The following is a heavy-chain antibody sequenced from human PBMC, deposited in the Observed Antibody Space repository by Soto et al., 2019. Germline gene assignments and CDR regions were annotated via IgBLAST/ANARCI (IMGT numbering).Heavy chain of an antibody. Sequence: VGSLRLSCAASGFTVNNIYMSWVRQAPGKGLEWVSTISDGGSTYYADSVKGRFSLSRDKSMNTLYLQMNSLRAEDTAVYYCSRDHSSGGYDYRGQGSLVTVSS. CDR1: GFTVNNIY. CDR2: ISDGGST. CDR3: SRDHSSGGYDY. V-gene: IGHV3-53*01. J-gene: IGHJ4*02. D-gene: IGHD5-12*01.